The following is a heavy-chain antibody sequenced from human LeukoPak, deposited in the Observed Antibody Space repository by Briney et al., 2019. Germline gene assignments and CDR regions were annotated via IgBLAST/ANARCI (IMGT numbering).Heavy chain of an antibody. V-gene: IGHV3-7*01. CDR1: GFTFSSYW. CDR3: ARDQYYGSGNYGMDV. CDR2: IKQDGSEK. Sequence: GGSLRLSCAASGFTFSSYWMSWVCQAPGKGLEWVANIKQDGSEKYYVDSVKGRFTISRDNAKNSLYLQMNSLRAEDTAVYYCARDQYYGSGNYGMDVWGQGTTVTVSS. D-gene: IGHD3-10*01. J-gene: IGHJ6*02.